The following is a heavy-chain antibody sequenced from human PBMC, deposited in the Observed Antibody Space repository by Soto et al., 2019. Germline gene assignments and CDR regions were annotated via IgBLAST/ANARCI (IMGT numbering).Heavy chain of an antibody. CDR2: ISYDGSNK. V-gene: IGHV3-30-3*01. CDR3: ARDRVAAAAESYYFDY. J-gene: IGHJ4*02. Sequence: VAVISYDGSNKYYADSVKGRFTISRDNSKNTLYLQMNSLRAEDTAVYYCARDRVAAAAESYYFDYWGQGTLVTVSS. D-gene: IGHD6-13*01.